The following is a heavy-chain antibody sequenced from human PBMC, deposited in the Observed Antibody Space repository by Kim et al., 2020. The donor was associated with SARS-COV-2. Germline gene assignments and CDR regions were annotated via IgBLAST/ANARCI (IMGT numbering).Heavy chain of an antibody. J-gene: IGHJ5*02. D-gene: IGHD2-15*01. CDR2: ISSSSSYI. CDR3: ARDLRYCSGGSCYSGFDP. V-gene: IGHV3-21*01. Sequence: GGSLRLSCAASGFTFSSYSMNWVRQAPGKGLEWVSSISSSSSYIYYADSVKGRFTISRDNAKNSLYLQMNSLRAEDTAVYYCARDLRYCSGGSCYSGFDPWGQGTLVTVSS. CDR1: GFTFSSYS.